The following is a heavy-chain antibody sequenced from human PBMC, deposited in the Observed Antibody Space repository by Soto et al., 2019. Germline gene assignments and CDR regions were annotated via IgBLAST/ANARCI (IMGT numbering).Heavy chain of an antibody. D-gene: IGHD2-15*01. Sequence: QVQLVESGGGVVQPGRSLRLSCAASGFTFSSYAMHWVRQAPGKGLEWVAVISYDGSNKYYADSVKGRFTISRDNSENTLYLQMNSLRAEDTAVYYCARATVTVAFDYWGQGTLVTVSS. CDR2: ISYDGSNK. V-gene: IGHV3-30-3*01. CDR3: ARATVTVAFDY. J-gene: IGHJ4*02. CDR1: GFTFSSYA.